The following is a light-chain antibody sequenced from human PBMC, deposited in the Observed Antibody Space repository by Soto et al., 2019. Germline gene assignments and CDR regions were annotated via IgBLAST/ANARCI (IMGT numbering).Light chain of an antibody. Sequence: QSALTQSASVSGSPGQSITISCTGSSRDVGNYNLVSWYQQHPGKAPKLMIYEVSKRPSGVTNRFSGSKSGNTASLTISGLQAEDDADYYCCSYAGSSTYVVFGGGTKLTVL. J-gene: IGLJ2*01. CDR1: SRDVGNYNL. V-gene: IGLV2-23*02. CDR2: EVS. CDR3: CSYAGSSTYVV.